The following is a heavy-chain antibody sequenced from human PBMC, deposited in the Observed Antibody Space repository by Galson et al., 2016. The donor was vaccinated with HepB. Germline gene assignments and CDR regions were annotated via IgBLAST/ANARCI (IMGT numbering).Heavy chain of an antibody. CDR1: GFIFSDYC. CDR2: IRSGSSYT. CDR3: ASSNKLRYYYGSEHWYFDL. Sequence: SLRLSCAASGFIFSDYCMNWIRQAPGKGLEWVSNIRSGSSYTDYADSVKGRFTISRDNARNSLYLKMNSLRAEDTAVYYCASSNKLRYYYGSEHWYFDLWGRGTLVAVSS. D-gene: IGHD3-10*01. J-gene: IGHJ2*01. V-gene: IGHV3-11*03.